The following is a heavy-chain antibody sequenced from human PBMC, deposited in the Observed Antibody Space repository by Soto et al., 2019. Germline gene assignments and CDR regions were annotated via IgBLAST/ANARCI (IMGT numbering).Heavy chain of an antibody. Sequence: EVQLVESGGGLVQPGGSLRLSCAASGFTVNSDYMTWVRQAPGKGLEWVSVIYSGGSTYYTDSVKGRFTISRDNSKNTLYLQMISLRAEDTAVYYCARAPLYGGQAYWGQGTLVTVSS. CDR2: IYSGGST. J-gene: IGHJ4*02. D-gene: IGHD4-17*01. CDR3: ARAPLYGGQAY. CDR1: GFTVNSDY. V-gene: IGHV3-66*01.